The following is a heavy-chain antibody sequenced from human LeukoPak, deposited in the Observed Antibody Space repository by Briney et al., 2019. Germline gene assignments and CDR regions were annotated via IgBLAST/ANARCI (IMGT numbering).Heavy chain of an antibody. J-gene: IGHJ4*02. D-gene: IGHD2-8*02. CDR1: GFTFSSFG. CDR2: IRYDGSNK. CDR3: ARSASGPLDY. V-gene: IGHV3-30*02. Sequence: GGSLRLSCAASGFTFSSFGMHWLRQAPGKGLEWVAFIRYDGSNKYYADSVKGRFTISRDNSRDTLYLQMNSLRADDTAVYYCARSASGPLDYWGQGTLVTVSS.